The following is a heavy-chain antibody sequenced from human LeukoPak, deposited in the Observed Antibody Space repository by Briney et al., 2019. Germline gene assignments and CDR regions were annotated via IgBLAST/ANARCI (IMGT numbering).Heavy chain of an antibody. Sequence: GGSLRLSCAASGFTVSSNYMSWVRQAPGKGLEWVSRINSDGSSTSYADSVKGRFTISRDNAKNTLYLQMNSLRAEDTAVYYCAREVHDFWSGSIYYYYYGMDVWGQGTTVTVSS. CDR3: AREVHDFWSGSIYYYYYGMDV. J-gene: IGHJ6*02. CDR1: GFTVSSNY. D-gene: IGHD3-3*01. V-gene: IGHV3-74*01. CDR2: INSDGSST.